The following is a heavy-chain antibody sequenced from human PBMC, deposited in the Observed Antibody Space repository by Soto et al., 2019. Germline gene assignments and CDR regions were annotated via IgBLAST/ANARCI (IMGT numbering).Heavy chain of an antibody. CDR1: GGTFRTSA. J-gene: IGHJ6*02. CDR3: ARDKDRQQLGGNYYYIMDV. V-gene: IGHV1-69*13. Sequence: SVKVSCKTSGGTFRTSAISWVRQAPGHGLEWMGGIMPVFPTPDYAQKFQGRVTITADESTSTAYMELSSLGSEDTAVYYCARDKDRQQLGGNYYYIMDVWG. CDR2: IMPVFPTP. D-gene: IGHD3-3*02.